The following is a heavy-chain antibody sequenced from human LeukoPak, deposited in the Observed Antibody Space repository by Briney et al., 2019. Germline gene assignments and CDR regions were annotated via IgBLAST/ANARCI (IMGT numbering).Heavy chain of an antibody. D-gene: IGHD1-26*01. J-gene: IGHJ4*02. CDR2: IYTSGST. Sequence: PSETLSLTCTVSGGSISSYYWSWIRQPAGKGLEWIGRIYTSGSTNYNPSLKSRVTMSVDTSKNQFSLKLSSVTAADTAVYYCAKVSVAYSGSYKYFDYWGQGTLVTVSS. CDR3: AKVSVAYSGSYKYFDY. V-gene: IGHV4-4*07. CDR1: GGSISSYY.